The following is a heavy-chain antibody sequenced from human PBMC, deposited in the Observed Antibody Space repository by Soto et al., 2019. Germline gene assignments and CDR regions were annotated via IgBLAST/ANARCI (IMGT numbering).Heavy chain of an antibody. V-gene: IGHV4-39*07. CDR1: GGSISGSYYY. CDR3: AKESWNYFDY. J-gene: IGHJ4*02. CDR2: VFYTGFT. D-gene: IGHD3-10*01. Sequence: ASETLSLTCAVSGGSISGSYYYWAWLRQSPGKGPEWIGSVFYTGFTSYNPSLESRVSVSVDTSKSQFSLKLSAVTAEDTAVYYCAKESWNYFDYWGQGTLVTVSS.